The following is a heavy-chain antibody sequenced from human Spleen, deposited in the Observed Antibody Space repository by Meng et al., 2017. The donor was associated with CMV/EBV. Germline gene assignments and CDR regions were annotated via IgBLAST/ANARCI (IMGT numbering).Heavy chain of an antibody. CDR1: GYTFSNYD. V-gene: IGHV1-69*10. Sequence: SVKVSCKASGYTFSNYDITWVRQTTGQGLEWMGGINPMVGIAKIAQKFQDRVTITAYKSTSTVYMELSSLRSEDTAIYYCAREENHASDIWGQGTMVTVSS. CDR2: INPMVGIA. CDR3: AREENHASDI. J-gene: IGHJ3*02.